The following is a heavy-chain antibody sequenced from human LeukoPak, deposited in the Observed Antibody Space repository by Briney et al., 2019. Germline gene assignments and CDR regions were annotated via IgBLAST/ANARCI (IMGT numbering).Heavy chain of an antibody. Sequence: PGGSLRLSCAASGFTFSSYGMHWVRQAPGKGLEWVAVISYDGSNKYYADSVKGRFTTSRDNSKNTLYLQMNSLRAEDTAVYYCAHLSGVITFGGVARDYWGQGTLVTVSS. CDR3: AHLSGVITFGGVARDY. CDR1: GFTFSSYG. J-gene: IGHJ4*02. CDR2: ISYDGSNK. D-gene: IGHD3-16*01. V-gene: IGHV3-30*03.